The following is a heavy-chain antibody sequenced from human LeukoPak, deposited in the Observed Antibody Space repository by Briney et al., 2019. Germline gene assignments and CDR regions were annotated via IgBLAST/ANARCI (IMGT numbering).Heavy chain of an antibody. CDR2: IDTSGRYV. D-gene: IGHD3-10*01. CDR1: GFTFSNYG. J-gene: IGHJ3*02. V-gene: IGHV3-21*06. Sequence: GGSLRLSCAASGFTFSNYGMNWVRQAPGKGLEWVSFIDTSGRYVYYGDSVKGRFTISRDNAKNLLILQMNGLRAEDTALYYCARGRSITLLRGVAMSDGFDIWGQGAMVAVSS. CDR3: ARGRSITLLRGVAMSDGFDI.